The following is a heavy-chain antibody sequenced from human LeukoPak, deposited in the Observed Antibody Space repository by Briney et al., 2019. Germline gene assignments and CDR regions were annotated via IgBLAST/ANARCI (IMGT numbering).Heavy chain of an antibody. CDR2: IYYSGSI. CDR1: GGSISSYY. CDR3: ARRRNVAAFDI. V-gene: IGHV4-59*01. J-gene: IGHJ3*02. Sequence: KTSGTLSLTCTVSGGSISSYYWSWIRQPPGKGLEWIGYIYYSGSINYNSSLKSRVTISVDTSKNQFSLKLNSVTAADTAVYYCARRRNVAAFDIWGQGTMVTVSS.